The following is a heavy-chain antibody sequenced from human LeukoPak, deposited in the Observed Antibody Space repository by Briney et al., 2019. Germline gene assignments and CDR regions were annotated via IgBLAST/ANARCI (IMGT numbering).Heavy chain of an antibody. J-gene: IGHJ4*02. CDR3: AKRPISYGSGSYSDY. CDR1: GFTFSSYS. CDR2: ISGSGGST. V-gene: IGHV3-23*01. D-gene: IGHD3-10*01. Sequence: GGSLRLSCAASGFTFSSYSMNWVRQAPGKGLEWVSAISGSGGSTYYADSVKGRFTISRDNSKNTLYLQMNSLRAEDTAVYYCAKRPISYGSGSYSDYWGQGTLVTVSS.